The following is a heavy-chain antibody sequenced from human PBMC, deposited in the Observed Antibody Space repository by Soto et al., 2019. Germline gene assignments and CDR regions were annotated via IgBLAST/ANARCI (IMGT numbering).Heavy chain of an antibody. J-gene: IGHJ6*02. CDR1: GYSFTSYW. D-gene: IGHD3-10*01. CDR2: IDPSDSYT. Sequence: GESLKISCKGSGYSFTSYWISWVRQMPGKGLEWMGRIDPSDSYTNYSPSFQGHVTISAGKSISTAYLQWSSLKASDTAMYYCARHAYGSGGGYYYGMDVWGQGTTVTVSS. CDR3: ARHAYGSGGGYYYGMDV. V-gene: IGHV5-10-1*01.